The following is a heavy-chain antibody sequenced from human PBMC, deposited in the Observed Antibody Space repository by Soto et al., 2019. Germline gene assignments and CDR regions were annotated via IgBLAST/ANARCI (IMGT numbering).Heavy chain of an antibody. CDR1: GYSFPTHA. Sequence: ASVKVSCKASGYSFPTHAISWVRQAPGQGLEWVGWISGYNGNTNYAQKFQGRITLTTDTSTKTAFMELRSLTGDDTAVYYCEREDGLDVWAQGTSVIVSS. CDR3: EREDGLDV. V-gene: IGHV1-18*01. CDR2: ISGYNGNT. J-gene: IGHJ6*02.